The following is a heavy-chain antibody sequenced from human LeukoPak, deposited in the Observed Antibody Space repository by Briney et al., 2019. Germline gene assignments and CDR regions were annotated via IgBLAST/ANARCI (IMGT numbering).Heavy chain of an antibody. CDR3: ARTATDTGEFDY. V-gene: IGHV3-23*01. CDR2: LTAGARNT. D-gene: IGHD6-13*01. Sequence: GGSLRLSCAASGFTFSSYAMSWVRQAPGKGPEWVSTLTAGARNTYYADSVRGRFTSSRDDSKNTLYLQMNSLRAEDTAVYYCARTATDTGEFDYWGQGTLVTVSS. CDR1: GFTFSSYA. J-gene: IGHJ4*02.